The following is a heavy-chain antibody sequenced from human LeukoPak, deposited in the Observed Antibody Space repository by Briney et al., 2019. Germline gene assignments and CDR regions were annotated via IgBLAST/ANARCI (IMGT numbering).Heavy chain of an antibody. V-gene: IGHV1-24*01. CDR1: GYTFTDLS. D-gene: IGHD5-18*01. Sequence: ASVKVSCKASGYTFTDLSMHWVRQAPGQGLEWMGGFDPDDGETIYAQKFQGRVTMTGDTSTDTAYMELSSLRSEDTAVYYCATLSRIQLWSQYYFNYWGQGSLVTVSA. CDR2: FDPDDGET. CDR3: ATLSRIQLWSQYYFNY. J-gene: IGHJ4*02.